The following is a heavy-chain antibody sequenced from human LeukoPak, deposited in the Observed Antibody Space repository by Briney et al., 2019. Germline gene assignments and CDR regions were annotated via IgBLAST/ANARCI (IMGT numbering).Heavy chain of an antibody. CDR3: ARDAGYDYVWGSYRSDY. J-gene: IGHJ4*02. CDR1: GYTFTSYG. D-gene: IGHD3-16*02. V-gene: IGHV1-18*01. Sequence: ASVKVSCKASGYTFTSYGISWVRQAPGQGLEWLGWISAYNGNTNYAQKLRGRVTMTTDTSTSTAYMELRSLRSDDTAVYYCARDAGYDYVWGSYRSDYWGQGTLVTVSS. CDR2: ISAYNGNT.